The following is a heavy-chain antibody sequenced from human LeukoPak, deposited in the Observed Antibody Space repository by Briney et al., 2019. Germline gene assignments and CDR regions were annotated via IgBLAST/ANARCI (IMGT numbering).Heavy chain of an antibody. CDR1: GFTFISYW. Sequence: PGGSLRLSCAASGFTFISYWMHWVRQAPGKGLVWVSRINDDGRNTSYADSVKGRFTISRDNAKNTLYLQMNSLRAEDTAVYYCARLYYDFWSVYYSDNGNIYMDVWGKGTTVTVSS. CDR2: INDDGRNT. V-gene: IGHV3-74*01. D-gene: IGHD3-3*01. CDR3: ARLYYDFWSVYYSDNGNIYMDV. J-gene: IGHJ6*03.